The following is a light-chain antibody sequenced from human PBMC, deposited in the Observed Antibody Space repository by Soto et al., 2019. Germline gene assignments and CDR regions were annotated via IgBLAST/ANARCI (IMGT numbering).Light chain of an antibody. CDR1: QSVSSSF. Sequence: ELVLTQSPGTLSLSPGERATLSCRASQSVSSSFLAWYQQKPGQAPRLLIYVASSRATGIPDRFSGSGSGTDFTLTISSLEPEDFAVYYCHQYGSSPATFGQGTKVEIK. CDR3: HQYGSSPAT. CDR2: VAS. J-gene: IGKJ1*01. V-gene: IGKV3-20*01.